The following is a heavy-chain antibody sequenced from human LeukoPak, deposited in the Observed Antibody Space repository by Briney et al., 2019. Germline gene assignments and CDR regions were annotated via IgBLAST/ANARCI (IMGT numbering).Heavy chain of an antibody. CDR1: GFTFSSYS. Sequence: GGSLRLSCAASGFTFSSYSMNWVRQAPGKGLEWVSSISSSSSYIYYADSVKGRFTISRDNAKNSLYPQMNSLRAEDTAVYYCARDSSLDYYDSSADFDYWGQGTLVTVSS. CDR2: ISSSSSYI. CDR3: ARDSSLDYYDSSADFDY. D-gene: IGHD3-22*01. J-gene: IGHJ4*02. V-gene: IGHV3-21*01.